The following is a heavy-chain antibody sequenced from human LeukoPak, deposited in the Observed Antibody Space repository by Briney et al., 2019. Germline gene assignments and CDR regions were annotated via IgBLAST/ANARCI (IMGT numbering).Heavy chain of an antibody. CDR3: ARGPFHTYNWDY. D-gene: IGHD5-24*01. CDR1: GYTLTELS. J-gene: IGHJ4*02. V-gene: IGHV1-24*01. Sequence: ASVKVSCKVSGYTLTELSMHWVRQSPGKGLEWMGGFDPEDGETIYAQKFQGRVTMTRDTSTSTVYMEPSSLRSEDTAVYYCARGPFHTYNWDYWGQGTLVSVSS. CDR2: FDPEDGET.